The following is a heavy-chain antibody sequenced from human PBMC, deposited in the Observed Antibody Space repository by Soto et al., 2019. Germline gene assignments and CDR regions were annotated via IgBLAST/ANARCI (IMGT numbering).Heavy chain of an antibody. D-gene: IGHD2-21*02. J-gene: IGHJ5*02. CDR2: INPNSGNT. CDR3: ARGIKYGDCSRWFDP. Sequence: QVQLVQSGAEVKKPGASVKVSCKASGYIFTNYDINWVRQATGQGLEYLGWINPNSGNTGYVQKFQGRVTMTRNTSINTAYMELNSLRSEDTAVYYCARGIKYGDCSRWFDPWGQGTLVTVSS. V-gene: IGHV1-8*01. CDR1: GYIFTNYD.